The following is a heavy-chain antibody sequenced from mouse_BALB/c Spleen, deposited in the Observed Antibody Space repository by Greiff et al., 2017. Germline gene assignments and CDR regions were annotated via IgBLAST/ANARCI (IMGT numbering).Heavy chain of an antibody. D-gene: IGHD1-1*01. CDR1: GFNIKDTY. J-gene: IGHJ3*01. CDR2: IDPANGNT. CDR3: ALITTGRAAWFAY. Sequence: EVKLVESGAELVKPGASVKLSCTASGFNIKDTYMHWVKQRPEQGLEWIGRIDPANGNTKYDPKFQGKATITADTSSNTAYLQLSSLTSEDTAVYYCALITTGRAAWFAYWGQGTLVTVSA. V-gene: IGHV14-3*02.